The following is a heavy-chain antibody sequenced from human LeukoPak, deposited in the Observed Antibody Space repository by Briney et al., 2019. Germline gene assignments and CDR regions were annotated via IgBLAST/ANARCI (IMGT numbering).Heavy chain of an antibody. CDR3: ARDRKDTAMVTGFGYYFDY. CDR1: GFTFSSYG. V-gene: IGHV3-30*03. CDR2: ISYDGSNK. J-gene: IGHJ4*02. D-gene: IGHD5-18*01. Sequence: GGSLRLSCAASGFTFSSYGMHWVRQAPGKGLEWVAVISYDGSNKYYADSVKGRFTISRDNSKNTLYLQMNSLRAEDTAVYYCARDRKDTAMVTGFGYYFDYWGQGTLVTVSS.